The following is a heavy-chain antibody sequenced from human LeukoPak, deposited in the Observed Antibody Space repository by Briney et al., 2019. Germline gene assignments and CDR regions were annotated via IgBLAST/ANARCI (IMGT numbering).Heavy chain of an antibody. Sequence: PGGSLRLSCAASGFTFSDYYMSWIRQAPGKGLEWVSYISSSSSTIYYADSVKGRFTISRDTAKNPLYLQMNSLRAEDTAVYYCARDLAYTMIVVVPTEEAFDIWGQGTMVTVSS. CDR1: GFTFSDYY. CDR2: ISSSSSTI. D-gene: IGHD3-22*01. J-gene: IGHJ3*02. CDR3: ARDLAYTMIVVVPTEEAFDI. V-gene: IGHV3-11*04.